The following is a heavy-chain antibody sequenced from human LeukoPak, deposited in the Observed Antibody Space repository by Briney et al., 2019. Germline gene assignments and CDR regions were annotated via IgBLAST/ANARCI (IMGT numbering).Heavy chain of an antibody. J-gene: IGHJ4*02. D-gene: IGHD6-13*01. CDR3: ARVVAAAGRYFDY. Sequence: PSETLSLTCAVYGGSFSGYYWSWIRQPPGKGLEWSGEINHSGSTNYNPSLKSRVTISVDTSKNQFSLKLSSVTAADTAVYYCARVVAAAGRYFDYWGQGTLVTVSS. V-gene: IGHV4-34*01. CDR1: GGSFSGYY. CDR2: INHSGST.